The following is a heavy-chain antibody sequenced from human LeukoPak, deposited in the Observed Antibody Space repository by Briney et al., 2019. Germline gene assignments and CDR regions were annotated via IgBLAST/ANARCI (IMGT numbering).Heavy chain of an antibody. D-gene: IGHD6-19*01. CDR3: ARDGGAVAGTAPYYYYGMDV. CDR1: GFTFSSYW. V-gene: IGHV3-74*01. J-gene: IGHJ6*02. CDR2: INSDGSSR. Sequence: GGSLRLSCAASGFTFSSYWMHWVRQAPGKGLVWVSRINSDGSSRSYADSVKGRFTISRDNAKNTLYLQMNSLRAEDTAVYYCARDGGAVAGTAPYYYYGMDVWGQGTTVTVSS.